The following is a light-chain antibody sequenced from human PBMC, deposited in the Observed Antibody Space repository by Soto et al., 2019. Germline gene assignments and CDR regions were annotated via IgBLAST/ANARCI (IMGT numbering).Light chain of an antibody. CDR1: SGDVGGYNL. Sequence: QSVLTQPASVSGSPGQSITIPCTGTSGDVGGYNLVSWYQQHPGKAPKLMIYEVTERPSGVSNRFSGSKSGNTASLKISGLQPNAESDYPRCSYAGNSEVFGPGTKLTV. J-gene: IGLJ1*01. CDR2: EVT. CDR3: CSYAGNSEV. V-gene: IGLV2-23*02.